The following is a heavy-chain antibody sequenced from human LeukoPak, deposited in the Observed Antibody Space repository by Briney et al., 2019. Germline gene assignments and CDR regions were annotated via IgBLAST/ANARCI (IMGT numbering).Heavy chain of an antibody. CDR1: GGSISSGDYY. CDR2: IYYSGST. Sequence: SETLTLTCTVSGGSISSGDYYWSWIRQPPGKGLEWIGYIYYSGSTYYNPSLKSRVTISVDTSKNQFSLKLSSVTAADTAVYYCARVPAALNWFDPWGQGTLVTVSS. V-gene: IGHV4-30-4*08. J-gene: IGHJ5*02. D-gene: IGHD2-2*01. CDR3: ARVPAALNWFDP.